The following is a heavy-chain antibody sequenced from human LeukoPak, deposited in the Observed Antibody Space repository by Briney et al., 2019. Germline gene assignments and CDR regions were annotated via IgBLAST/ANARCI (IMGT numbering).Heavy chain of an antibody. D-gene: IGHD4-17*01. CDR3: ARESRERLRYYYGMDV. CDR2: IYYSGST. CDR1: GGSISSSSYY. J-gene: IGHJ6*02. V-gene: IGHV4-39*07. Sequence: SETLSHTCTVSGGSISSSSYYWGWIRQPPGTGLEWIGSIYYSGSTYYNPSLKSRVTISVDTSKNQFSLKLSSVTAADTAVYYCARESRERLRYYYGMDVWGQGTTVTVSS.